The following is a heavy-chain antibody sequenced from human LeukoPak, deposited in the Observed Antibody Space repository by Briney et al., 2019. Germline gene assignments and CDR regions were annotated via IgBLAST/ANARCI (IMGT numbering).Heavy chain of an antibody. Sequence: GGSLRLSCAASGFTFSSYAMSWVRQAPGKGLEWVSAISGSGRSTYYADSVKGRFTISRDNSKNTLYLQMNSLRAEDTAVYYCAKELRYDFWSGYLRLGFDWFDPWGQGTLVTVSS. CDR3: AKELRYDFWSGYLRLGFDWFDP. D-gene: IGHD3-3*01. CDR1: GFTFSSYA. J-gene: IGHJ5*02. V-gene: IGHV3-23*01. CDR2: ISGSGRST.